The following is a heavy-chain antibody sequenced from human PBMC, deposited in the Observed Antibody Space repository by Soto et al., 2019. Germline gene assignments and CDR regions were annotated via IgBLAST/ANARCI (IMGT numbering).Heavy chain of an antibody. J-gene: IGHJ4*02. CDR1: GGSISSYY. Sequence: SETLSLTCTVSGGSISSYYWSWIRQPPGKGLEWIGYIYYSGSTNYNPSLKSRVTISVDTSKNQFSLKLSSVTAADTAVYYCASGGSSWQLSFPYYFDYWGQGTLVT. V-gene: IGHV4-59*01. CDR2: IYYSGST. CDR3: ASGGSSWQLSFPYYFDY. D-gene: IGHD3-16*02.